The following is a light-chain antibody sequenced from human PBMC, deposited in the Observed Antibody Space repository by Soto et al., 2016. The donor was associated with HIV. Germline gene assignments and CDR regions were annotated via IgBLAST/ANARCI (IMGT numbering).Light chain of an antibody. Sequence: DIQMTQSPSSLSASVGDRVTITCRASQRVSRWLAWFQQKPGKVPKLLIYKASSLESGVPSKFSGSGSGTEFTLTISSLQPDDFATYYCQQYNSYSITFGQGTRLEIQ. V-gene: IGKV1-5*03. CDR3: QQYNSYSIT. CDR2: KAS. CDR1: QRVSRW. J-gene: IGKJ5*01.